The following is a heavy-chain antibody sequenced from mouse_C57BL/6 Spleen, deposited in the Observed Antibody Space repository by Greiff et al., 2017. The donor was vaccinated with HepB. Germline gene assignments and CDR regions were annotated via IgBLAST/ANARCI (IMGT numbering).Heavy chain of an antibody. Sequence: EVKLMESGPVLVKPGASVKMSCKASGYTFTDYYMNWVKQSHGKSLEWIGVINPYNGGTSYNQKFKGKATLTVDKSSSTAYMELNSLTSEDSAVYYCARRPYGNYEYFDVWGTGTTVTVSS. V-gene: IGHV1-19*01. D-gene: IGHD2-1*01. CDR2: INPYNGGT. CDR3: ARRPYGNYEYFDV. J-gene: IGHJ1*03. CDR1: GYTFTDYY.